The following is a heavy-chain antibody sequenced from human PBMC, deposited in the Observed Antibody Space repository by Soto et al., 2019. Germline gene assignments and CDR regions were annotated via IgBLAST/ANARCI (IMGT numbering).Heavy chain of an antibody. Sequence: QVQLQQWGAGLLKPSETLSLTCGVYGGAFIDYYWTWIRQPPGKGLEWIGEISHSGSTNYNASLKSRVTMSVDTLTKRFSLNLSSVTAADTDVYYCARGQWDTRRYFDLWGRGTLVTVSS. J-gene: IGHJ2*01. D-gene: IGHD5-18*01. CDR2: ISHSGST. CDR3: ARGQWDTRRYFDL. CDR1: GGAFIDYY. V-gene: IGHV4-34*01.